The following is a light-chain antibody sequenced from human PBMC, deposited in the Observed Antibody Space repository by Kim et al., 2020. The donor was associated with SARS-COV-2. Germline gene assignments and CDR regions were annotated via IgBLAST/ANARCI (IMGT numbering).Light chain of an antibody. J-gene: IGLJ3*02. V-gene: IGLV1-44*01. CDR2: SND. CDR3: SAWDDSLNGPV. Sequence: GQMVTISCSGSRSNVGSNTINWYQQFPGTAPKLLIYSNDQRPSGVPDRFSGSKSGTSASLAISWLRADDEADYYCSAWDDSLNGPVFGGGTQLTVL. CDR1: RSNVGSNT.